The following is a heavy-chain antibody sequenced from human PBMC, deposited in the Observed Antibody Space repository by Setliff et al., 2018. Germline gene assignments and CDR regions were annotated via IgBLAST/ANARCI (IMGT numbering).Heavy chain of an antibody. V-gene: IGHV3-7*03. Sequence: GGSLRLSCAASGFTFSNYWMNWVRQAPGKGLEWVANIKQDGSEKNYVDSVKGRFTISRDNARNSLYLQMNSLRAEDTAVYYCAREQLVGDYWGQGTLVTVSS. CDR1: GFTFSNYW. D-gene: IGHD6-6*01. J-gene: IGHJ4*02. CDR2: IKQDGSEK. CDR3: AREQLVGDY.